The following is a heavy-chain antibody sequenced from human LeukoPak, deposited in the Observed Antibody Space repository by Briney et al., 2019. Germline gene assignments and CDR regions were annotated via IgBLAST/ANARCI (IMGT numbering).Heavy chain of an antibody. Sequence: GESLKISCKGSGYRFTDYWIGWVRQMPGKGLEWMGIIYPGDSDTRYSPSFQGQVTISADKSINTAHLQWSSLKASDTAMYYCARGAAGTTPDYYYFGLDVWGQGTTIRVSS. CDR3: ARGAAGTTPDYYYFGLDV. V-gene: IGHV5-51*01. J-gene: IGHJ6*02. CDR1: GYRFTDYW. CDR2: IYPGDSDT. D-gene: IGHD1-7*01.